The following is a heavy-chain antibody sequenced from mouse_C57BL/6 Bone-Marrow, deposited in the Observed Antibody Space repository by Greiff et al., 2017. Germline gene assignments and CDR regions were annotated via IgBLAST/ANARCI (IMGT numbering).Heavy chain of an antibody. CDR3: ASPSYYSNWYFDV. V-gene: IGHV1-66*01. J-gene: IGHJ1*03. D-gene: IGHD2-5*01. Sequence: QVQLKESGPELVKPGASVKISCKASGYSFTSYYIHWVKQRPGQGLEWIGWLYPGSGNTKYNEKFKGKATLTADTSSSTAYMQLSSLTSEDSAVYYCASPSYYSNWYFDVWGTGTTVTVSS. CDR1: GYSFTSYY. CDR2: LYPGSGNT.